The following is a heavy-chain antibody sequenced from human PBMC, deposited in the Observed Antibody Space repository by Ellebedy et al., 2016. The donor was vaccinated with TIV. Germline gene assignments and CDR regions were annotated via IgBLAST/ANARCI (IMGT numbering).Heavy chain of an antibody. V-gene: IGHV3-9*01. Sequence: SLKISXAASGFTFDDYAMHWVRQAPGKGLEWVSGISWNSGSIGYADSVKGRFTISRDNAKNSLYLQMNSLRAEDTALYYCAKDKGGSSTGWFNPWGQGTLVTVSS. CDR1: GFTFDDYA. D-gene: IGHD3-10*01. CDR2: ISWNSGSI. CDR3: AKDKGGSSTGWFNP. J-gene: IGHJ5*02.